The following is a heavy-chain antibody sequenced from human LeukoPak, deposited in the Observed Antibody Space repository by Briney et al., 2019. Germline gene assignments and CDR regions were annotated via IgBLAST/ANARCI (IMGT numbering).Heavy chain of an antibody. J-gene: IGHJ5*02. CDR3: ARLHASRAEEFDP. D-gene: IGHD3-16*01. CDR2: IYSSGSA. Sequence: PSETLSLTCTVSGGSSSGYYWSWIRQPPGKGQEGIGYIYSSGSASYNPSLISRVTILVDTSKNQFSLTLTSVTAADTAVYYCARLHASRAEEFDPWGQGTLVTVSS. CDR1: GGSSSGYY. V-gene: IGHV4-59*03.